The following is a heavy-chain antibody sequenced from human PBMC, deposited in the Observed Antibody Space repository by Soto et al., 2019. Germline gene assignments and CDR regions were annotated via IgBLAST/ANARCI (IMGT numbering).Heavy chain of an antibody. J-gene: IGHJ5*02. Sequence: ASVKVSCKASGYTFTSYAMHWVRQAPGQRLEWMGWINAGNGNTKYSQKFQGRVTITRNTSISTAYMELSSLRSEDTAVYYCARGAPTGPTLDNWLDPWGQGTLVTVSS. CDR3: ARGAPTGPTLDNWLDP. CDR1: GYTFTSYA. V-gene: IGHV1-3*01. CDR2: INAGNGNT. D-gene: IGHD1-7*01.